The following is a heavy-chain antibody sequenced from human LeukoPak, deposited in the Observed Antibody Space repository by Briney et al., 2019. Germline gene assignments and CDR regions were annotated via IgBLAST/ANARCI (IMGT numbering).Heavy chain of an antibody. CDR1: GYTFTSYY. CDR2: INPSGGST. V-gene: IGHV1-46*01. CDR3: ARVGDGYSIDY. J-gene: IGHJ4*02. D-gene: IGHD5-24*01. Sequence: ASVKVSCKASGYTFTSYYMHWGRQAPRQGLEWMGIINPSGGSTNYAQKFQGRVTMTRDTSTSTVYMELRSLRSEDTAVYYCARVGDGYSIDYWGQGTLVTVSS.